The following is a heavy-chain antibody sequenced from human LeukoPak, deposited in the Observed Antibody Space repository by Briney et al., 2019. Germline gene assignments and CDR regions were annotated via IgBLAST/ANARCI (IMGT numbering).Heavy chain of an antibody. D-gene: IGHD4-17*01. Sequence: SETLSLTCTVSGGSISSGGYSWSWIRQHPGKGLEWIGYIYYSGSTYYNPSLKSRVTISVDTSKNQFSLKLSSVTAADTAVYYCARANSRLYGELDYWGQGTLVTVSS. CDR2: IYYSGST. CDR3: ARANSRLYGELDY. V-gene: IGHV4-31*03. J-gene: IGHJ4*02. CDR1: GGSISSGGYS.